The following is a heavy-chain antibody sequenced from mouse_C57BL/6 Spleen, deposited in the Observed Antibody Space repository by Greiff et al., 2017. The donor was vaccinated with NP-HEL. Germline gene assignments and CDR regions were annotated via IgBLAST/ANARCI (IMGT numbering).Heavy chain of an antibody. CDR3: AKNPNCYGSSWYFDV. J-gene: IGHJ1*03. Sequence: VHLVESGPGLVQPSQSLSITCTVSGFSLTSYGVHWVRQSPGKGLEWLGVIWRGGSTDYNAAFMSRLSITKDNSKSQVFFKMNSLQADDTAIYYCAKNPNCYGSSWYFDVWGTGTTVTVSS. D-gene: IGHD1-1*01. CDR2: IWRGGST. V-gene: IGHV2-5*01. CDR1: GFSLTSYG.